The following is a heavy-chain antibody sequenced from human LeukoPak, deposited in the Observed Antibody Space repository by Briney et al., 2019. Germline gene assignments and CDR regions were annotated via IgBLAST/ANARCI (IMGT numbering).Heavy chain of an antibody. J-gene: IGHJ4*02. Sequence: SETLSLTCAVSGGSINSGSNSWTWIRQPPGKGLEWIGYIYHSGSTYYNPSLKSRVTISVDRSKNQFSLKLSSVTAADTAVYYCASADYDILTGYQYWGQGTLVTVSS. V-gene: IGHV4-30-2*01. CDR3: ASADYDILTGYQY. CDR1: GGSINSGSNS. CDR2: IYHSGST. D-gene: IGHD3-9*01.